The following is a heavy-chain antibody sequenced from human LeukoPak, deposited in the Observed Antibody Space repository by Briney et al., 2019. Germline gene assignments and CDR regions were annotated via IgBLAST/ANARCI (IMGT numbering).Heavy chain of an antibody. CDR2: IRSKAYGGTT. J-gene: IGHJ3*02. CDR3: TRDCSGGSCWGDAFDI. Sequence: PGRSLRLSCATSGFTFSSYGVHWVRQAPGKGLEWVGFIRSKAYGGTTEYAASVKSRFSISRDDSKSIAYLQMNSLRTEDTAVFYCTRDCSGGSCWGDAFDIWGQGTMVTVSS. D-gene: IGHD2-15*01. V-gene: IGHV3-49*04. CDR1: GFTFSSYG.